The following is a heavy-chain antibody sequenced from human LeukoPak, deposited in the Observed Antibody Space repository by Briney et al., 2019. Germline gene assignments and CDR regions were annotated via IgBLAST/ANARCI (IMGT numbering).Heavy chain of an antibody. D-gene: IGHD2-8*01. V-gene: IGHV1-18*01. CDR2: ISAYNGNT. CDR1: GYTFTSYG. J-gene: IGHJ5*02. CDR3: ARVGGYCTNGVCGRWFDP. Sequence: ASVKVSCKASGYTFTSYGISWVRQAPGQGLEWMGWISAYNGNTNYAQKLQGRVTMTTDTSTSTAYMELRSLRSDDTAVNYCARVGGYCTNGVCGRWFDPWGQGTLVTVSS.